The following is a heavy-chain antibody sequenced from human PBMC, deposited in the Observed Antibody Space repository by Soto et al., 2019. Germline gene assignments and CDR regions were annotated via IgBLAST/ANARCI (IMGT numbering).Heavy chain of an antibody. D-gene: IGHD2-21*02. CDR2: MYNTGST. CDR3: ARDLWVYCVTGCYPLDV. Sequence: QVQLQESGPGLVKPSETLSLTCTVSGGSISRYYWSWIRQPPGKGLEWIGYMYNTGSTGYNPSFMXRXTXSXXTSKNQSFLKLSSVSAAVTAVYYCARDLWVYCVTGCYPLDVWGRGTTVTVSS. J-gene: IGHJ6*02. CDR1: GGSISRYY. V-gene: IGHV4-59*01.